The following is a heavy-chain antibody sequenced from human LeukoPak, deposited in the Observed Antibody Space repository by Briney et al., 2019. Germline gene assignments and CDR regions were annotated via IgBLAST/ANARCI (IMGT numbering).Heavy chain of an antibody. Sequence: ASVKVSCKASGYTFTSYGISWVRQAPGQGLEWMGWISAYNGNTNYAQKLQGRVTMTTDTSTSTAYMELRSLRSDDTAVYYCARIVDIYGFRFYYGMDVWGQGTTVTVSS. CDR1: GYTFTSYG. D-gene: IGHD3-3*01. CDR2: ISAYNGNT. CDR3: ARIVDIYGFRFYYGMDV. V-gene: IGHV1-18*01. J-gene: IGHJ6*02.